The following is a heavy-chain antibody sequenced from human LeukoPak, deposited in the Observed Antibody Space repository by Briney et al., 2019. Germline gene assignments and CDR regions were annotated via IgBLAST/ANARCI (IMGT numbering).Heavy chain of an antibody. D-gene: IGHD2-15*01. CDR2: MFDSGGT. Sequence: SETLSLTCSVSGGSISSHYLSWIRQRPGKGLEWIAYMFDSGGTKHNPSPRSRVILSRDTSKNQFSLNLISVTAADTAVYYCARLPPYYSDGWGYFDHWGQGNLVTVSS. J-gene: IGHJ4*02. V-gene: IGHV4-59*08. CDR3: ARLPPYYSDGWGYFDH. CDR1: GGSISSHY.